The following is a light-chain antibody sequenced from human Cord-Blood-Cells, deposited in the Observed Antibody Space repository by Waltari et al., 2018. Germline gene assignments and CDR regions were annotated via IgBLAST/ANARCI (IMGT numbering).Light chain of an antibody. CDR3: QTWGTGIRV. CDR2: LNSDGSH. J-gene: IGLJ3*02. Sequence: QLVLTQSPSASASLGASVKLTCTLSSGHSSYAIAWHQQQPEKGPRYLMKLNSDGSHSKGDGIPDRFSGYSSGAERYLTISRLQSEDEADYYCQTWGTGIRVFGGGTKLTVL. V-gene: IGLV4-69*01. CDR1: SGHSSYA.